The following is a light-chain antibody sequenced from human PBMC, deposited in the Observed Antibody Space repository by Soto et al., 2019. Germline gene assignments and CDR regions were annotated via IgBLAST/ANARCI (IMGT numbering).Light chain of an antibody. CDR1: QYIINY. Sequence: DIQMTQSPSSLSASVGDRVTITCRARQYIINYLNWYQQKPGKAPNLLIYAASTLQGGVPSRFSGTGSGTDFTLTISSLEPEDFTTYYCQQSYTTPITFGQGTRLEI. CDR2: AAS. J-gene: IGKJ5*01. V-gene: IGKV1-39*01. CDR3: QQSYTTPIT.